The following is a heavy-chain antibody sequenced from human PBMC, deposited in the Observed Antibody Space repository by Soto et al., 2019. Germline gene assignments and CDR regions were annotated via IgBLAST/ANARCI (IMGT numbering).Heavy chain of an antibody. D-gene: IGHD3-10*01. CDR2: IDNAGTDS. CDR1: GFTLSGRS. V-gene: IGHV3-74*01. CDR3: ARGWFGPDV. J-gene: IGHJ6*04. Sequence: EVQLVESGGGLVQPGGSLRLSCAASGFTLSGRSMHWVRQAPGKGLVWVSGIDNAGTDSTYADSVKGRFTSSRDNAKNMLYLQMNSLRVEGTAVYYCARGWFGPDVGGKGTTVTVTS.